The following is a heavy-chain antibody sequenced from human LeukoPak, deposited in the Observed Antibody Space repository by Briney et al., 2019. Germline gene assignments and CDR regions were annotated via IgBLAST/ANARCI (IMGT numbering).Heavy chain of an antibody. V-gene: IGHV4-4*07. CDR2: IYSSGST. J-gene: IGHJ4*02. D-gene: IGHD1-26*01. Sequence: SETLSLTCSVSGGSVSSYYWSWIRQPAGKGLEWIGRIYSSGSTNYNPSLKSRVTMSVDTSKNQVSLKLSSVTAADTAVYHCARGAGYSGSYHYYFDYWGQGTLVTVSS. CDR3: ARGAGYSGSYHYYFDY. CDR1: GGSVSSYY.